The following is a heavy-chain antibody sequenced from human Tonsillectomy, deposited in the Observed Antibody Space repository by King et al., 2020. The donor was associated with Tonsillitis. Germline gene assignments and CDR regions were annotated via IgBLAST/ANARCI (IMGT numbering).Heavy chain of an antibody. D-gene: IGHD1-26*01. CDR1: RFTFRTYG. CDR3: AKDRAYSGTYPDAFDI. V-gene: IGHV3-30*02. Sequence: VQLVESGGGMVQPGGSLRLSCAASRFTFRTYGMHWVRQAPGKGPEWVAFIRYDGSNKYYVDSVKGRFTISRDNSRNTLYLQMNSLRPEDTAVYYCAKDRAYSGTYPDAFDIWGQGTMVTVSS. J-gene: IGHJ3*02. CDR2: IRYDGSNK.